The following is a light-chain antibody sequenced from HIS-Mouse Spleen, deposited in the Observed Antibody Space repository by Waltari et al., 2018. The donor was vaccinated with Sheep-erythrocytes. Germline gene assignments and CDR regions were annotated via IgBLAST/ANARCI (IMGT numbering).Light chain of an antibody. CDR1: QLGDKY. V-gene: IGLV3-1*01. Sequence: SFELTQPPSVSVSPGQTASIPCPGDQLGDKYACWYQQKPGQSPVLVIYQDSKRPSGTPERFSGSNSGNTATLTISGTQAMDEADYYCQAWDSSTVVFGGGTKLTVL. J-gene: IGLJ2*01. CDR3: QAWDSSTVV. CDR2: QDS.